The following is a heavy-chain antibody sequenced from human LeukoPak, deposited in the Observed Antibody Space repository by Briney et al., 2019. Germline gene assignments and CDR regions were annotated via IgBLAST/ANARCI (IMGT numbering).Heavy chain of an antibody. J-gene: IGHJ4*02. Sequence: ASGKVSCKVFGYTLTELSMHWVRQAPGKGLEWMGGFDPEDGEIIYAQKFQGRATLTEDTSTDTAYMELSSLRSEDTAVYYCGTGISSSSYEGAGRVHYWGQGTLVTVSS. D-gene: IGHD6-13*01. CDR2: FDPEDGEI. CDR3: GTGISSSSYEGAGRVHY. CDR1: GYTLTELS. V-gene: IGHV1-24*01.